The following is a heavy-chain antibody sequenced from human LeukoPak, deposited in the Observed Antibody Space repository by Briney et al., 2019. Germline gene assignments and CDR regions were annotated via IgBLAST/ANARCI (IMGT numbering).Heavy chain of an antibody. D-gene: IGHD2-15*01. J-gene: IGHJ4*02. CDR3: ARGQTYSMGAFPWAVTGCFDY. Sequence: SETLSLTCAVYGGSFSGYYLSWIRQPPGKGLEWIGEINHSGSTNYNPSLKSRVTISVDTSKNQFSLKLSSVTAADTAVYYCARGQTYSMGAFPWAVTGCFDYWGQGTLVTVSS. CDR2: INHSGST. CDR1: GGSFSGYY. V-gene: IGHV4-34*01.